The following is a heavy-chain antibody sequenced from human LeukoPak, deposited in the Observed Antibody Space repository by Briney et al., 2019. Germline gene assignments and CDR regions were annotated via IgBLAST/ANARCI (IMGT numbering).Heavy chain of an antibody. CDR2: IIPILGIA. V-gene: IGHV1-69*04. CDR3: ARERDPGYCSSTSCYVLDY. CDR1: GCTFSSYA. D-gene: IGHD2-2*01. Sequence: SVKVSCKASGCTFSSYAISWVRQAPGQGLEWMGRIIPILGIANYAQKFQGRVTITADKSTSTAYMELSSLRSEDTAVYYCARERDPGYCSSTSCYVLDYWGQGTLVTVSS. J-gene: IGHJ4*02.